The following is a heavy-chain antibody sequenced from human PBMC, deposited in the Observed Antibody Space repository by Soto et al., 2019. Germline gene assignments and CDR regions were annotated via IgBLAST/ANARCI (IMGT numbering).Heavy chain of an antibody. CDR2: ISYDGSNK. CDR1: GFTFSSYG. Sequence: LRLSCAASGFTFSSYGMHWARQAPGKGLEWVAVISYDGSNKYYADSVKGRFTISRDNSKNTLYLQMNSLRAEDTAVYYCAKIGYYGDYDYWGQGTLVTVSS. D-gene: IGHD4-17*01. CDR3: AKIGYYGDYDY. V-gene: IGHV3-30*18. J-gene: IGHJ4*02.